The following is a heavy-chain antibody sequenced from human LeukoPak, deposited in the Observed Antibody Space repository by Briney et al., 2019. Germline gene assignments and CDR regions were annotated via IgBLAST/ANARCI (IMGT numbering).Heavy chain of an antibody. CDR1: GYTLTDLS. CDR2: FDPEDGET. Sequence: ASVKVSCKVSGYTLTDLSMHWVRQAPGKGLEWMGGFDPEDGETIYAQKFQGRVTMTEDTSTDTAYMELSSLRSEDTAVYYCATSSGWSVYYFDYWGQGTLVTVSS. J-gene: IGHJ4*02. CDR3: ATSSGWSVYYFDY. D-gene: IGHD6-19*01. V-gene: IGHV1-24*01.